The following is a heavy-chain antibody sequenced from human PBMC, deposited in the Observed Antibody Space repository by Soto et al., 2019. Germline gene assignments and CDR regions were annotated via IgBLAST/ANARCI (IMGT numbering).Heavy chain of an antibody. D-gene: IGHD6-19*01. V-gene: IGHV1-18*01. CDR2: ISAFNGNT. Sequence: QDQLVQSGAEVKKPGASVTVSCKASGYSFTNYGVTWVRQAPGQGLEWMGWISAFNGNTHYAQNLQGRVTMTTDASTSTASRERRSLRSDATAVYYCARDRGVAPPVAGNTHYYYYMDVWGKGTTVTVSS. CDR1: GYSFTNYG. J-gene: IGHJ6*03. CDR3: ARDRGVAPPVAGNTHYYYYMDV.